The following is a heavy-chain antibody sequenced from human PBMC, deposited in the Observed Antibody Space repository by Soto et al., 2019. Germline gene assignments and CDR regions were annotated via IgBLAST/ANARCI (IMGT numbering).Heavy chain of an antibody. Sequence: PSETLSLTCAVYGGSFSGYYWSWIRQPPGGGLEWIGHVYYTGSTSYSPSLKSRLTISVDTSKNQFSLRLNSVSAADTAVYYCARDRSNSPDLLDSWGRGTLVTVSS. CDR1: GGSFSGYY. CDR2: VYYTGST. CDR3: ARDRSNSPDLLDS. V-gene: IGHV4-34*09. J-gene: IGHJ4*02. D-gene: IGHD1-1*01.